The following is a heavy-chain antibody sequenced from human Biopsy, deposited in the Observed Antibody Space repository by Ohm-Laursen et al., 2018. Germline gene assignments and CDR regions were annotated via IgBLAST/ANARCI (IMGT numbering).Heavy chain of an antibody. CDR3: ATGPYYDTRFYYNVRPFDF. V-gene: IGHV1-24*01. J-gene: IGHJ4*02. CDR1: GYTLTELS. CDR2: FDREERKT. D-gene: IGHD3-10*01. Sequence: ASVKVSCNISGYTLTELSIHWVRQTGGKGLEWMGGFDREERKTDYAEKFQGRVTMTEDTSTDTVYTEVTSLRSDDTAVYYCATGPYYDTRFYYNVRPFDFWGQGTLVTVSS.